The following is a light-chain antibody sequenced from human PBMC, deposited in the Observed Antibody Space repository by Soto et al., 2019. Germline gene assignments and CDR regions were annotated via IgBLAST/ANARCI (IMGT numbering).Light chain of an antibody. CDR1: SSDVGGYNY. J-gene: IGLJ1*01. Sequence: QSVLTQPASVSGAPGQSITVSCTGTSSDVGGYNYVSWYQQHPGKAPRLMIYDATNRPSGVSNRFSGSKSGNTASLTISGLQAEDEADYYCSSYRRGSTYVFGTGTKVT. CDR3: SSYRRGSTYV. CDR2: DAT. V-gene: IGLV2-14*01.